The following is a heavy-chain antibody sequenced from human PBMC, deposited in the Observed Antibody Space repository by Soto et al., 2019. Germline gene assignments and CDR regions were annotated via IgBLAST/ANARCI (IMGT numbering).Heavy chain of an antibody. Sequence: QVQLVQSGAEVKKPGSSVKVSCKASGGTFSSYAISWVRQAPGQGLEWMGGIIPIFGTANYAQKFQGRVTITADESTSTDYMELSSLRSEDTAVYYCARGDSRYNWTDAGYWGQGTLVTVSS. J-gene: IGHJ4*02. CDR2: IIPIFGTA. D-gene: IGHD1-20*01. V-gene: IGHV1-69*01. CDR1: GGTFSSYA. CDR3: ARGDSRYNWTDAGY.